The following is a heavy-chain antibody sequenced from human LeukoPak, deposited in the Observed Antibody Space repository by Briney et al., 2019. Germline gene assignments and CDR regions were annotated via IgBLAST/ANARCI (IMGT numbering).Heavy chain of an antibody. V-gene: IGHV3-48*02. Sequence: TGGSLRLSCAASGFKFTTYSMNWVRQAPGKGLEWVSHIGSSGRTMFYADSVKGRFTISRDNAKNSLFLQMNSLRDEDTAVYYCARDGEYSYGYTLLIDHWGQGTLVTVSS. D-gene: IGHD5-18*01. CDR1: GFKFTTYS. J-gene: IGHJ5*02. CDR2: IGSSGRTM. CDR3: ARDGEYSYGYTLLIDH.